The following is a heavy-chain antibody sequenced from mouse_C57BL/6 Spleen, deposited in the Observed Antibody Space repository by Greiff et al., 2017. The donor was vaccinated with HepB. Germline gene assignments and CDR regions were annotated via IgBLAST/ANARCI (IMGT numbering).Heavy chain of an antibody. D-gene: IGHD1-1*01. CDR3: ARGDYYGSSHWYFDV. CDR2: ISDGGSYT. J-gene: IGHJ1*03. Sequence: EVKLVESGGGLVKPGGSLKLSCAASGFTFSSYAMSWVRQTPEKRLEWVATISDGGSYTYYPDNVKGRFTISRDNAKNNLYLQMSRLKSEDTAMYYCARGDYYGSSHWYFDVWGTGTTVTVSS. CDR1: GFTFSSYA. V-gene: IGHV5-4*03.